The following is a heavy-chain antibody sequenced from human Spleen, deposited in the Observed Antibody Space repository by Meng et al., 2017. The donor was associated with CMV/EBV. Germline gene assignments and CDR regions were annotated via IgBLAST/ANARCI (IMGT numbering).Heavy chain of an antibody. Sequence: ASVKVSCKASGYTFASYDINWVRQATGQGLEWMGWMNPNSGNTGYSQKFQGRVTMTRDTSISTAYMELSSLRSEDTAVYYCARGPIDSVSNWGQGTLVTVSS. D-gene: IGHD2-15*01. V-gene: IGHV1-8*01. CDR2: MNPNSGNT. J-gene: IGHJ4*02. CDR3: ARGPIDSVSN. CDR1: GYTFASYD.